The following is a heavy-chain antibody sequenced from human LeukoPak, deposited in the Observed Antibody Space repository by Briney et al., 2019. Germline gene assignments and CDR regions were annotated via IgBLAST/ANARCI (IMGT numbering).Heavy chain of an antibody. CDR3: GKTRPLDSSSWSHGDY. V-gene: IGHV3-23*01. D-gene: IGHD6-13*01. CDR1: GFTFSSYA. CDR2: ISGSGDST. J-gene: IGHJ4*02. Sequence: GGSLRLSCAASGFTFSSYAMSWVRQAPGKGLEWVSAISGSGDSTYYGDSVKGRFTISRDNSKNTLYLQMNSLRAEDTAVYYCGKTRPLDSSSWSHGDYWGQGTLVTVSS.